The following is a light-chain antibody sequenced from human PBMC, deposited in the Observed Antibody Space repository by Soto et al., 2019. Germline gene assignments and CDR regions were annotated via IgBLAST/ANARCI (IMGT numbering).Light chain of an antibody. CDR1: QSISGN. J-gene: IGKJ4*01. CDR2: RTS. Sequence: EIVMAQSPATLSVSPGERATLSCRPSQSISGNLAWYQQKPGQAPRLLMFRTSTRATGFPARFSGSGSGTEFNLTISSLQSEDFAIYYCQQYNNWPRATFGGGTKVDIK. CDR3: QQYNNWPRAT. V-gene: IGKV3-15*01.